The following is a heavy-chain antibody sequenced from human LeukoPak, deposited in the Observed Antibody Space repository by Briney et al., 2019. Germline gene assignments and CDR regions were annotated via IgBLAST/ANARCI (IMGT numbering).Heavy chain of an antibody. D-gene: IGHD3-22*01. CDR1: GYTFTSYG. Sequence: ASVKVSCKASGYTFTSYGISWVRPAPGQGLEWMGWISAYNGNTNYAQKLQGRVTMTTDTSTSTAYMELRSLRSDDTAVYYCARDTYYYDSSGYWIFDYWGQGTLVTVSS. J-gene: IGHJ4*02. V-gene: IGHV1-18*01. CDR3: ARDTYYYDSSGYWIFDY. CDR2: ISAYNGNT.